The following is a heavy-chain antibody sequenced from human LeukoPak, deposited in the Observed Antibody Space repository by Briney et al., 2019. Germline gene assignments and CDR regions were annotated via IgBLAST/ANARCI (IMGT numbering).Heavy chain of an antibody. CDR1: GYTFTGYY. CDR3: ARDWDDSPDY. J-gene: IGHJ4*02. CDR2: INPNSGGT. V-gene: IGHV1-2*02. Sequence: GASVKVSCKASGYTFTGYYIHWMRQAPGQGLEGMGWINPNSGGTNYAQKFQGRVTMTRDTSISTAYMELISLRSDDTAVYYCARDWDDSPDYWGQGALVTVSS. D-gene: IGHD3-22*01.